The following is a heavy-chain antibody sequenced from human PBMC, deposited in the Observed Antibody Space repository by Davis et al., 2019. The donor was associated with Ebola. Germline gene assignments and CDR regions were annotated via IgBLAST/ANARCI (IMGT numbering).Heavy chain of an antibody. CDR1: GFTVSSNY. V-gene: IGHV3-21*01. D-gene: IGHD3-22*01. Sequence: PGGSLRLSCAASGFTVSSNYMSWVRQAPGKGLEWVSSIDTSSTYIHYTDSVKGRFTISRDNAKKSLYLQMNSLRAEDTAVYYCARAYDSSGYEYWYFDLWGRGTLVTVSS. J-gene: IGHJ2*01. CDR2: IDTSSTYI. CDR3: ARAYDSSGYEYWYFDL.